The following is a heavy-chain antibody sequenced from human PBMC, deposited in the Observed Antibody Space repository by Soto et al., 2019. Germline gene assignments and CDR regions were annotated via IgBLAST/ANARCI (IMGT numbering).Heavy chain of an antibody. CDR3: ARHTPAISISDH. CDR1: GGSISSSSYY. V-gene: IGHV4-39*01. Sequence: QLQLQESGPGLVKPSETLSLTCTVSGGSISSSSYYWGWIRQPPGKGLEWIGSIYYSGSTYYNPSPKSRVTTSIDTSKNHFALKLSSVTAADTAVYYCARHTPAISISDHWGQGTLVTVSS. CDR2: IYYSGST. D-gene: IGHD2-15*01. J-gene: IGHJ4*02.